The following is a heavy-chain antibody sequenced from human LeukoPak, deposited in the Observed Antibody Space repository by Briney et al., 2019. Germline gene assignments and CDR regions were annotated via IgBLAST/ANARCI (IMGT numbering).Heavy chain of an antibody. CDR3: ARNYYFDL. Sequence: SVTLSLTCTVSDGSISSGGYYWSWIRQHPGKGLEWIGYIYYSGSTYYNPSLKSRVTISGDTSKNQFSLRLSSVTAADTAVYYCARNYYFDLWGQGTLVTVSS. J-gene: IGHJ4*02. V-gene: IGHV4-31*03. CDR1: DGSISSGGYY. CDR2: IYYSGST.